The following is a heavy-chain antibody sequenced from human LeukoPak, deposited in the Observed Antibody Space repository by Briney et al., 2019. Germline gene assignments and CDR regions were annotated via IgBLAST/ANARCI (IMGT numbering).Heavy chain of an antibody. J-gene: IGHJ4*02. Sequence: GGSLRLSCAASGFTFDDYAMHWVRQAPGKGLEWVSGISWNSGSIGYADSVKGRFTISRDNAKNSLYLQMNSLRAEDTALYYCAKDVDTAMVTFLFDYWGQGTLVTVSS. CDR3: AKDVDTAMVTFLFDY. CDR1: GFTFDDYA. D-gene: IGHD5-18*01. CDR2: ISWNSGSI. V-gene: IGHV3-9*01.